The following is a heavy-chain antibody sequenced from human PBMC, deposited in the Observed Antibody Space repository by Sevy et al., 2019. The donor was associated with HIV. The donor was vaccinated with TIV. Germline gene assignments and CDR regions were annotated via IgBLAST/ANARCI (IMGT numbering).Heavy chain of an antibody. V-gene: IGHV3-7*01. J-gene: IGHJ4*02. Sequence: GGSLSPSCPPPGSTFSTNWMTWVRQAQGKGRGWVATMNKEGPERAYVDSVKGRFTISRDNTKTSLFLQMNSLSAEDTGVYYCLREGLGGFSYSLDCWGQGTLVTVSS. CDR1: GSTFSTNW. CDR3: LREGLGGFSYSLDC. D-gene: IGHD3-16*01. CDR2: MNKEGPER.